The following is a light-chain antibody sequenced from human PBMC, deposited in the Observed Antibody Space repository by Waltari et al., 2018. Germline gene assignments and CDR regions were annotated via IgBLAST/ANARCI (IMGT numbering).Light chain of an antibody. J-gene: IGKJ2*01. CDR3: QQYNEWPPYT. CDR2: GAS. CDR1: ETVTSH. Sequence: EIVMTQSPAVLSVSPGQRATLSCRASETVTSHLAWYQQKPGQAPRLLIYGASTRATGIPDRFSGSGSVTEFTLTISSLQSEDSAIYYCQQYNEWPPYTFGQGTKLEIK. V-gene: IGKV3-15*01.